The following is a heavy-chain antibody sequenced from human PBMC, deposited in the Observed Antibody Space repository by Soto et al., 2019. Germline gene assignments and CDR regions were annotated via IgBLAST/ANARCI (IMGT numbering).Heavy chain of an antibody. CDR2: INHSGST. Sequence: QVQLQQWGAGLLKPSETLSLTCAVYGGSFSGYYWSWIRQPPGKGLEWIGEINHSGSTNYNPSLKSRVTISVGTSKNQFALKLSSVTAADTAVYYGARVTGRYADGMDVWGQGTTVTVSS. J-gene: IGHJ6*02. CDR1: GGSFSGYY. CDR3: ARVTGRYADGMDV. D-gene: IGHD2-21*02. V-gene: IGHV4-34*01.